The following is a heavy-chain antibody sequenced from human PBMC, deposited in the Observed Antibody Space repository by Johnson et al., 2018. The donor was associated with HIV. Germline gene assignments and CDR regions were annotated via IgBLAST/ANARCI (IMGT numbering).Heavy chain of an antibody. D-gene: IGHD3-10*01. J-gene: IGHJ3*02. CDR2: ISYDESNN. Sequence: QVQLVESGGAVVQPGRSLRLSCAASGFTFNSHGMHWVRQAPGKGLEWVAFISYDESNNYYADSVKGRFTISRDNSKNTLYLQMNSLRAEDTAVYYCAKDSTYYGGSSGAFDICGQGTMVTVSS. V-gene: IGHV3-30*18. CDR1: GFTFNSHG. CDR3: AKDSTYYGGSSGAFDI.